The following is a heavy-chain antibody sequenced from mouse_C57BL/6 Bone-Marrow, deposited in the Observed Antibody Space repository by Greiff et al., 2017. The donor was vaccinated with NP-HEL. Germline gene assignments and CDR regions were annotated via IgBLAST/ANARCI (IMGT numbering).Heavy chain of an antibody. V-gene: IGHV5-9*01. D-gene: IGHD1-1*01. CDR3: ARRFTTVVAPFAY. CDR2: ISGGGGNT. J-gene: IGHJ3*01. Sequence: EVMLVESGGGLVKPGGSLKLSCAASGFTFSSYTMSWVRQTPEKRLEWVATISGGGGNTYYPDSVKGRFTISRDNAKNTLYLQMSSLRSEDTALYYCARRFTTVVAPFAYWGQGTLVTVSA. CDR1: GFTFSSYT.